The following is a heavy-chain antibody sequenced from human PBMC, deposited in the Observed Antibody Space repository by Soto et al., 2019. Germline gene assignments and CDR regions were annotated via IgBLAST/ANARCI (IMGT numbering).Heavy chain of an antibody. Sequence: GASVKVSCKASGYTFTGHYMHWVRQAHGQGLEWMGWINPNSGGTNYAQKFQGWVTMTRDTSISTAYMELSRLRSDDTAVYYCAKARERIAVANLYDYWGQGTLVTVSS. D-gene: IGHD6-19*01. J-gene: IGHJ4*02. CDR2: INPNSGGT. V-gene: IGHV1-2*04. CDR3: AKARERIAVANLYDY. CDR1: GYTFTGHY.